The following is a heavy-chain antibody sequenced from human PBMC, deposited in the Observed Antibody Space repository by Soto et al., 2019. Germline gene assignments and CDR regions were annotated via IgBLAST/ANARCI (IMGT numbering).Heavy chain of an antibody. J-gene: IGHJ4*02. V-gene: IGHV3-7*01. CDR2: INQGGSAK. CDR1: TFTFSNHW. Sequence: EVQLVESGGGLVQPGGSLRLSCAASTFTFSNHWMSWVRQAPGKGLEWVANINQGGSAKYYLDSVKGRFTISRDNAKNSLDLQMNSLRAEDTAVYYCARIYCSTTSCYIDYWGQETLVTVSS. CDR3: ARIYCSTTSCYIDY. D-gene: IGHD2-2*02.